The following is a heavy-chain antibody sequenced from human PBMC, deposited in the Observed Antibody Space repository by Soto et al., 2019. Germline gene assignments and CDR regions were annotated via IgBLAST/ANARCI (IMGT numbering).Heavy chain of an antibody. D-gene: IGHD2-8*01. CDR3: ARHSRYCTNGRCYTGH. Sequence: SETLSLTCTVYGGSISSSIYYWGWIRQPPGKGLEWIGSIYYSGTTYYNPSLKSRVTISVDTSKNQFSLKLSSVTAADMAVYYCARHSRYCTNGRCYTGHWGQGTLVTVSS. CDR1: GGSISSSIYY. J-gene: IGHJ4*02. CDR2: IYYSGTT. V-gene: IGHV4-39*01.